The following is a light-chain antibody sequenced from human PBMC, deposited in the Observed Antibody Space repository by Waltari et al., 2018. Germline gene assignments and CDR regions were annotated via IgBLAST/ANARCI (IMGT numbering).Light chain of an antibody. Sequence: QSVLTQSPSVSETPGQKTTISCSGSHSNIGSNFVNWYQQVPGTAPKPLIYENSQRPTGVPDRFSASKSGTSASLAISGLQSQDEADYYCAAWDDGLRGPAFGGGTKVTVL. J-gene: IGLJ2*01. V-gene: IGLV1-47*01. CDR3: AAWDDGLRGPA. CDR2: ENS. CDR1: HSNIGSNF.